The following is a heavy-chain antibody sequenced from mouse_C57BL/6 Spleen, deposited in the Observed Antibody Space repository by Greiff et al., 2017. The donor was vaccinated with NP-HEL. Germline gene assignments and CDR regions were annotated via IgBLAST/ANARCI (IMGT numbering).Heavy chain of an antibody. CDR2: IDPSDSYT. Sequence: QVQLQQPGAELVMPGASVKLSCKASGYTFTSYWMHWVKQRPGQGLEWIGEIDPSDSYTNYNQKFKGKSTLTVDKSSSTAYMQLSSLTSEDSAVYYCARSAGWNFDVWGTGTTVTVSS. CDR1: GYTFTSYW. V-gene: IGHV1-69*01. CDR3: ARSAGWNFDV. J-gene: IGHJ1*03.